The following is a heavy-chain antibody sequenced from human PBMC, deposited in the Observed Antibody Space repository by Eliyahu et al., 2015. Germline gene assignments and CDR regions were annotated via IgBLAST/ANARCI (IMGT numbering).Heavy chain of an antibody. CDR3: ARYPQYSGSFYFDY. CDR1: GYAFSTYW. D-gene: IGHD1-26*01. V-gene: IGHV5-51*03. Sequence: EVQLVQSGAEVKKPGESLKISCKGSGYAFSTYWIAWVRQMPGKGLEWMGVIYPGDSDTRYSPSFQGQVTFSADESISTAYLQWSSLKASDTAVYYCARYPQYSGSFYFDYWGQGTLVTVSS. CDR2: IYPGDSDT. J-gene: IGHJ4*02.